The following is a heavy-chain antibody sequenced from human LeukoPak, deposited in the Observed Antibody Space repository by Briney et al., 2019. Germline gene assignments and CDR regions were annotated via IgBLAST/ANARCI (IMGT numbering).Heavy chain of an antibody. CDR3: ARDRKYYYGDRLDAFDI. CDR2: ISSSSSYI. V-gene: IGHV3-21*01. Sequence: GGSLRLSCATSGFTFSSYGMHWVRQAPGKGLEWVSSISSSSSYIYYADSVKGRFTISRDNAKNSLYLQMNSLRAEDTAVYYCARDRKYYYGDRLDAFDIWGQGTMVTVSS. D-gene: IGHD4-17*01. CDR1: GFTFSSYG. J-gene: IGHJ3*02.